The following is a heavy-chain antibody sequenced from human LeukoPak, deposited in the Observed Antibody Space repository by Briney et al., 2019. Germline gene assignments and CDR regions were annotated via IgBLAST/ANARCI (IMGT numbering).Heavy chain of an antibody. CDR2: INQGGSVK. V-gene: IGHV3-7*01. CDR3: ARVGYSGWNLEY. CDR1: GFTFRSYW. Sequence: GGSLRLSCAASGFTFRSYWMSWVRQAPGKGLEWVANINQGGSVKYYVDSVKGRFTISRDDAKDSLYVQMNSLRDEDTAVYYCARVGYSGWNLEYWGQGTLVTVSS. D-gene: IGHD5-12*01. J-gene: IGHJ4*02.